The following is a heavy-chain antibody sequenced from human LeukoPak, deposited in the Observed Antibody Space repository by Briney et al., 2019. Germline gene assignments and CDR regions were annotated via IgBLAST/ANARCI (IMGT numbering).Heavy chain of an antibody. V-gene: IGHV1-69*13. CDR1: GGTFSSYA. CDR2: IIPIFGTA. Sequence: ASVKVSCKASGGTFSSYAISWVRQAPGQGLEWMGGIIPIFGTANYAQKFQGRVTITADESTSTAYMELSSLRSEDTAVYYCASQRAGYYDFWSGYYPFDYWGQGTLVTVSS. CDR3: ASQRAGYYDFWSGYYPFDY. D-gene: IGHD3-3*01. J-gene: IGHJ4*02.